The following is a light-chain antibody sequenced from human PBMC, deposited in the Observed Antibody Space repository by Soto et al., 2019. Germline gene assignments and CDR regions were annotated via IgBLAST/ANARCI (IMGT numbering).Light chain of an antibody. V-gene: IGLV1-44*01. J-gene: IGLJ1*01. CDR3: ATWDDSRNKV. CDR2: NNN. CDR1: SSNIGGNT. Sequence: QSVLTQPPSASGTPGHRVTISCSGSSSNIGGNTVNWYQQLPGTAPKLLIYNNNQRPSGVPDRFSGSKSGTSASLAISGLQSEDEADYYCATWDDSRNKVFGTGTKVTV.